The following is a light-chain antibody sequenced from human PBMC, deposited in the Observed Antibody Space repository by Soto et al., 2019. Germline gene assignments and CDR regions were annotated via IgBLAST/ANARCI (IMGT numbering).Light chain of an antibody. Sequence: QSALTQPASVSGSPGQSITISCTGSSSDVGGYKFVSWYQHHPGKAPRLIIYEFSNRPSVVSNRFSGSKSGNTASLAISGLQAQDEAHYYCSSYTSRETVLFGGGTKVTVL. J-gene: IGLJ2*01. CDR2: EFS. V-gene: IGLV2-14*01. CDR1: SSDVGGYKF. CDR3: SSYTSRETVL.